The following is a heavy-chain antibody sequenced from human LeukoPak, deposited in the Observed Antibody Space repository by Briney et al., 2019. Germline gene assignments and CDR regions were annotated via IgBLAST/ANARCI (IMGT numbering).Heavy chain of an antibody. Sequence: GGSLRLSCAASGFTFSNAWMSWVRQAPGKGLEWVGRIKSKTDGGTTDYAAPVKGRFTISRDDSKNTLYLQTNSLKTEDTAVYYCTTEGGPYCGGDCYFFDYWGQGTLVTVSS. CDR2: IKSKTDGGTT. CDR1: GFTFSNAW. J-gene: IGHJ4*02. V-gene: IGHV3-15*01. D-gene: IGHD2-21*02. CDR3: TTEGGPYCGGDCYFFDY.